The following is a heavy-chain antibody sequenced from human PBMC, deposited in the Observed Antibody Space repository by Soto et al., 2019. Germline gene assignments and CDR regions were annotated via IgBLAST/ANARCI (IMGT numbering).Heavy chain of an antibody. CDR3: ARRVGYCSGGSCPPYYYYYGMDV. V-gene: IGHV4-30-4*01. CDR2: IYYSGST. D-gene: IGHD2-15*01. J-gene: IGHJ6*02. Sequence: PSETLSLTCTVSGGSISSGDYYXSWIXXPPGXGLEWIGYIYYSGSTYYNPSLKSRVTISVDTSKNQFSLKLSSVTSADTAVYYCARRVGYCSGGSCPPYYYYYGMDVWGQGTTVTVSS. CDR1: GGSISSGDYY.